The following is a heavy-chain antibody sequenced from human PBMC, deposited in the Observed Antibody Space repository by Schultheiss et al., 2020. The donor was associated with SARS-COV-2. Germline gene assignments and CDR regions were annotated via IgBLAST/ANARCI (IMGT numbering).Heavy chain of an antibody. Sequence: GGSLRLSCAASGFTFSSYAMHWVRQAPGKGLEWVAVISYDGSNKYYADSVKGRFTISRDNAKNSLFLQVNSLRAEDTAVYYCARDSGGYDFDYWGQGTLVTVSS. J-gene: IGHJ4*02. V-gene: IGHV3-30-3*01. CDR1: GFTFSSYA. D-gene: IGHD5-12*01. CDR2: ISYDGSNK. CDR3: ARDSGGYDFDY.